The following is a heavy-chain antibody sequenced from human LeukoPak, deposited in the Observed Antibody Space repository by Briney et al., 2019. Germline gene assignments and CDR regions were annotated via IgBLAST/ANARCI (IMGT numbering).Heavy chain of an antibody. CDR2: IYYSGST. Sequence: TSETLSLTCTVSGGSISSYYWSWIRQPPGKGLEWIGYIYYSGSTNYNPSLKSRVTISVDTSKNQFSLKLSSVTAADTAVYYCARSTDSSVYYWIHYFDYWGQGPLVPVSS. CDR1: GGSISSYY. V-gene: IGHV4-59*01. J-gene: IGHJ4*02. D-gene: IGHD3-22*01. CDR3: ARSTDSSVYYWIHYFDY.